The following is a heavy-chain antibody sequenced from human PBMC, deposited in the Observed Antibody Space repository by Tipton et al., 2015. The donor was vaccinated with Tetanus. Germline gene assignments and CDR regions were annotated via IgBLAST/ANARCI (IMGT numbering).Heavy chain of an antibody. CDR2: IWFDGGGQ. CDR1: GFDFNNYG. J-gene: IGHJ4*02. V-gene: IGHV3-33*01. Sequence: SLRLSCAASGFDFNNYGMHWVRQAPGKGLEWVAFIWFDGGGQYYADSVKGRFTVSRDNSQNTLYLQMTSLRGEDTAVYYCATGADGGYHYEWSLTYWGQGNLVSVSS. CDR3: ATGADGGYHYEWSLTY. D-gene: IGHD3-3*01.